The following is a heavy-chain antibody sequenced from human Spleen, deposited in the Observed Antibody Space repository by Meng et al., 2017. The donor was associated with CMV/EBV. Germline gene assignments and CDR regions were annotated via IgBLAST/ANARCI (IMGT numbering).Heavy chain of an antibody. Sequence: SETLSLTCTVSGGSISGHDYYWGWTRQSPGQGLEWMGYIYYNGNTYYNPSPKSRLTISVDTSKNQFSLKLTSVTAADTAVYYCARDRGSSWAYYGMDVWGQGTTVTVSS. CDR3: ARDRGSSWAYYGMDV. CDR2: IYYNGNT. J-gene: IGHJ6*02. CDR1: GGSISGHDYY. D-gene: IGHD6-13*01. V-gene: IGHV4-30-4*08.